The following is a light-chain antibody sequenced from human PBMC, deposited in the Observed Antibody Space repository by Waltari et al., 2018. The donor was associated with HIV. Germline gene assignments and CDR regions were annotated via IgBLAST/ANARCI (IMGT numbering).Light chain of an antibody. J-gene: IGLJ3*02. Sequence: QSALTQPRSVSGSPGQSVTISCTGTSSDVGGYDSVSWYLQHPGKVPKLIIYEVIKAPSGVPERFAGAKSGNTASLTISGLQTEDEADYFCCSYAGTYTYVLFGGGTKLTVL. V-gene: IGLV2-11*01. CDR2: EVI. CDR3: CSYAGTYTYVL. CDR1: SSDVGGYDS.